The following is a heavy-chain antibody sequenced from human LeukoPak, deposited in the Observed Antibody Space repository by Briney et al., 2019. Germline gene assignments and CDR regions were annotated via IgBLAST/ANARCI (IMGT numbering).Heavy chain of an antibody. D-gene: IGHD6-19*01. J-gene: IGHJ4*02. CDR1: GGSISGYY. CDR2: IYTSGST. V-gene: IGHV4-4*07. CDR3: ARHVEQRLTPFDY. Sequence: SETLSLTCTVSGGSISGYYWSWIRQPAGKGLEWIGRIYTSGSTNYNPSLKSRVTISVDTSKNQFSLKLSSVTAADTAVYYCARHVEQRLTPFDYWGQGILVTVSS.